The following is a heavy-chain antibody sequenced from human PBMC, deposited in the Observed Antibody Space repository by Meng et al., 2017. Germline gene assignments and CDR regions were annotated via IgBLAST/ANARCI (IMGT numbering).Heavy chain of an antibody. Sequence: EERVGLGGGLGELGRSLALSCAASGFTFSSYGLNWVRQAPGKGLDRVSCSSSSSSYIYYAESVKGRFTISRDNAKNTLYLQMNSLRAEDTAVYYCARVLSSSGWSEIDYWGQGTLVTVSS. J-gene: IGHJ4*02. CDR2: SSSSSSYI. D-gene: IGHD6-19*01. CDR1: GFTFSSYG. V-gene: IGHV3-21*01. CDR3: ARVLSSSGWSEIDY.